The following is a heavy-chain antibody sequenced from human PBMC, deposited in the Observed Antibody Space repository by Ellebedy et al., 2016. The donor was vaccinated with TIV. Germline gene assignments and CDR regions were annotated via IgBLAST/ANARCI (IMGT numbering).Heavy chain of an antibody. CDR1: GYTFSNYG. CDR3: ATGPPKWEVPLDLDS. J-gene: IGHJ4*02. Sequence: AASVKVSCKASGYTFSNYGVSWVRQAPGLGLEWMGRIIPIVEITIYAQRFQDRVTISEDNFTNTVYMEMSSLRSEDTAMYYCATGPPKWEVPLDLDSWGQGTLVIVSS. D-gene: IGHD1-26*01. V-gene: IGHV1-69*04. CDR2: IIPIVEIT.